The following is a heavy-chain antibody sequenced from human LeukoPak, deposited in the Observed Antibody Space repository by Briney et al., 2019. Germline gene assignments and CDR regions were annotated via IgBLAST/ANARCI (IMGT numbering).Heavy chain of an antibody. Sequence: ASVKVSCKASGGTFSSYAISWVRQAPGQGLEWMGGIIPIFGTANYAQKFQGRVTITADKSTSTAYMELSSLRSEDTAVYYCATYGSSTSCYVYFDYWGQGTLVTVSS. D-gene: IGHD2-2*01. J-gene: IGHJ4*02. CDR2: IIPIFGTA. CDR1: GGTFSSYA. CDR3: ATYGSSTSCYVYFDY. V-gene: IGHV1-69*06.